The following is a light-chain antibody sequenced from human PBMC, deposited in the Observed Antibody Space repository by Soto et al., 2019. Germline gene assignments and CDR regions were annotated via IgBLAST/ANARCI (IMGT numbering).Light chain of an antibody. J-gene: IGKJ1*01. CDR1: QSVSSSY. V-gene: IGKV3-20*01. CDR3: QQYGSSPQT. Sequence: EIELTQSPGTLSLSPGERATLSCRARQSVSSSYLAWYQQTPGQAPRLLIYGASSRATGIPDRFSGSGSGTDFTITISRLEPEDGAVYDGQQYGSSPQTFGQGTKV. CDR2: GAS.